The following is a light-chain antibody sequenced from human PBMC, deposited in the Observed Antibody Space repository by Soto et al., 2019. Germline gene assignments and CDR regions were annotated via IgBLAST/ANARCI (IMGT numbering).Light chain of an antibody. CDR3: QQNYSAPHT. V-gene: IGKV1-39*01. CDR2: AVS. Sequence: DIQVTQSPSSLSASVGDRVTITCRASPSVISYLNWYRQKPGKAPELLIYAVSSLHSGVPSRFIGSGSGTHFTLTISSLQPEDFTAYYCQQNYSAPHTFGQGTKVEIK. J-gene: IGKJ1*01. CDR1: PSVISY.